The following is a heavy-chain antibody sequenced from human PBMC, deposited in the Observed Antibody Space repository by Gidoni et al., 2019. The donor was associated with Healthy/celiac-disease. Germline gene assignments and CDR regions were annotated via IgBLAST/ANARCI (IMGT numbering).Heavy chain of an antibody. D-gene: IGHD5-18*01. Sequence: QLQLQESGPGLVKPSETLSLTCTVSGGSISSSSYYWGWIRQPPGKGLEWIGSIYYSGSTYYNPSLKSRVTISVDTSKNQFSLKLSSVTAADTAVYYCARRDGYSIFDYWGQGTLVTVSS. J-gene: IGHJ4*02. V-gene: IGHV4-39*01. CDR3: ARRDGYSIFDY. CDR1: GGSISSSSYY. CDR2: IYYSGST.